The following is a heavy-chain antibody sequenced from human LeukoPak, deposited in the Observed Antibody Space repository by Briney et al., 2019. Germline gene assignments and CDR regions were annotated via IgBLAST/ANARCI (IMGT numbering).Heavy chain of an antibody. Sequence: GRSLRLSCAASGFTFSSYGMHWVRQAPGKGLEWVAVIWYDGSNKYYADSVKGRFTISRDNSKNTLYLQMNSLRAEDTAVYYCATDRGWRTSGYYLYYFEYWGQGTLVTFSS. D-gene: IGHD3-3*01. CDR2: IWYDGSNK. J-gene: IGHJ4*02. CDR3: ATDRGWRTSGYYLYYFEY. V-gene: IGHV3-33*01. CDR1: GFTFSSYG.